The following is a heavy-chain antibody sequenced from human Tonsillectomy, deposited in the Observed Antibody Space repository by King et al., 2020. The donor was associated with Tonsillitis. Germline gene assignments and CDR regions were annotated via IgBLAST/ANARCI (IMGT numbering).Heavy chain of an antibody. V-gene: IGHV3-30*03. J-gene: IGHJ5*02. Sequence: VQLVESGGGVVQPGRSLRLSCAASGFTFSSYGMHWVRQAPGKGLEWVAVISYDGRNKYYADSVKGRFTISRDNSKNTLYLQMNSLRAEDTAVYYCAGLYGDYRFDPWGQGTLVTVSS. D-gene: IGHD4-17*01. CDR3: AGLYGDYRFDP. CDR2: ISYDGRNK. CDR1: GFTFSSYG.